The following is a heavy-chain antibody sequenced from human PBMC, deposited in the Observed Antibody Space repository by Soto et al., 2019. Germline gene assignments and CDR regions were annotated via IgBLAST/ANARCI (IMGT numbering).Heavy chain of an antibody. CDR2: IGSNSSHT. CDR3: ARDQGQFDP. Sequence: GGSLRLSCAASGFTFSDYYMSWIRQAPGKGLEWVSYIGSNSSHTNYADSVKGRFTVSGDNAQKTLYLQMNSLRAEDTAVYYCARDQGQFDPWGQGTLVTVSS. CDR1: GFTFSDYY. J-gene: IGHJ5*02. V-gene: IGHV3-11*05.